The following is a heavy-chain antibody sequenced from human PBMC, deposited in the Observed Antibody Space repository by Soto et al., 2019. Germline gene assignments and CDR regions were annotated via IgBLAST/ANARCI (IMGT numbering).Heavy chain of an antibody. CDR2: ISYDGSNK. CDR1: GFTFSSYA. Sequence: GGSLRLSCAASGFTFSSYAMHWVRQAPGKGLEWVAVISYDGSNKYYADSVKGRFTISRDNSKNTLYLQMNSLRAEDTAVYYCARDKRDLRFLGWSYYIHFCGQGLLVTVAS. V-gene: IGHV3-30-3*01. CDR3: ARDKRDLRFLGWSYYIHF. D-gene: IGHD3-3*01. J-gene: IGHJ4*02.